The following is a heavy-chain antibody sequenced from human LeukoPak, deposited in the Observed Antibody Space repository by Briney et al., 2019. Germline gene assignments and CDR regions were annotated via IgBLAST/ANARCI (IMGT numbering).Heavy chain of an antibody. CDR1: GYSFTSYW. D-gene: IGHD3-10*01. CDR2: IYPGDSDT. Sequence: GESLKISCKGSGYSFTSYWIGWVRQMPGKGLEWMGIIYPGDSDTRYSPSFQGQVTISADKSISTAYLQWSSLKASDTAMYYCARDVYYGSGSYPPYGMDVWGQGTTVTVSS. V-gene: IGHV5-51*01. J-gene: IGHJ6*02. CDR3: ARDVYYGSGSYPPYGMDV.